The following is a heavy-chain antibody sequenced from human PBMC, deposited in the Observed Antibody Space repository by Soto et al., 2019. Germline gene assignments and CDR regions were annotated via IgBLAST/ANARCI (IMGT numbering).Heavy chain of an antibody. CDR2: ISHSGIT. CDR3: ARVRYDRSGVDH. J-gene: IGHJ4*02. Sequence: HVQLQESGPGLVRHSGALSVTCAVSGDSISRRHWWSWVRQSPGKVLEWIGEISHSGITNYNPSLKSRVTISGDKSKNQLSLKLTSGTAADTDVYYCARVRYDRSGVDHWGQGPLVSVSS. D-gene: IGHD3-22*01. CDR1: GDSISRRHW. V-gene: IGHV4-4*02.